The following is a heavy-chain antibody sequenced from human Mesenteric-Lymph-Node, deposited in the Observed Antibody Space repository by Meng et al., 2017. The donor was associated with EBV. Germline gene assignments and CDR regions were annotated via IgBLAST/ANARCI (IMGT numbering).Heavy chain of an antibody. V-gene: IGHV4-34*01. CDR3: ARGADRGANLGY. J-gene: IGHJ4*02. D-gene: IGHD3-10*01. CDR2: ITHSGST. Sequence: QGGRQGGGGGLWKASGALARTGAVYGGCLSGYYWSWIRQPPGKGLEWIGEITHSGSTNYNPSLKSRVTISVDTSKNQFSLKLKSVTATDTAVYYCARGADRGANLGYWGQGTLVTVSS. CDR1: GGCLSGYY.